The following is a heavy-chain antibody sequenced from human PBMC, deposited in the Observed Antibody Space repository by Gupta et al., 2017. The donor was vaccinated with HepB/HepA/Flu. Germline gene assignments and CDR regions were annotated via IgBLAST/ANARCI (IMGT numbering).Heavy chain of an antibody. Sequence: EVQLLESGGGLVQPGGSLRLSCAASGFTFSTYAMVWFRQAPGKGLEWVSTTSTDGATKYYGDSVKGRFTISKDNSKRTFFLQMNSLRVEDTALYYCASRFCTSSSCHYYFDYWGQGTLVTVSS. V-gene: IGHV3-23*01. CDR1: GFTFSTYA. D-gene: IGHD2-2*01. CDR3: ASRFCTSSSCHYYFDY. CDR2: TSTDGATK. J-gene: IGHJ4*02.